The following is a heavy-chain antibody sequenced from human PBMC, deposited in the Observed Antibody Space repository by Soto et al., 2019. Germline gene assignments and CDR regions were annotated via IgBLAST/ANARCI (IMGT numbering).Heavy chain of an antibody. D-gene: IGHD5-12*01. CDR2: IYYTGTT. J-gene: IGHJ4*02. Sequence: PSETLSLTCTVSGGSVSSSFFYWSWVRQPPGQRLEWIGYIYYTGTTNYNPSLASRVAMSVDTSKKQFTLNLRSLTAADTARYYCAKMVHGGYVSYFDSWGQGTLVTVSS. CDR3: AKMVHGGYVSYFDS. V-gene: IGHV4-61*01. CDR1: GGSVSSSFFY.